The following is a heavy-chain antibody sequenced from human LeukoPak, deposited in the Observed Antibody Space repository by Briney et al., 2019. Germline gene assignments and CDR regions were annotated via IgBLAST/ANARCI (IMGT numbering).Heavy chain of an antibody. D-gene: IGHD6-19*01. CDR3: ARAYHSSGWHDYYYYYMDV. Sequence: ASVKVSCKASGYTFTSYDINWVRQATGQGLEWMGWMNPNSGNTGYAQKFQGRVTMTRNTSISTAYMELSSLRSEDTAVYYCARAYHSSGWHDYYYYYMDVWGKGTTVTVSS. V-gene: IGHV1-8*01. CDR2: MNPNSGNT. CDR1: GYTFTSYD. J-gene: IGHJ6*03.